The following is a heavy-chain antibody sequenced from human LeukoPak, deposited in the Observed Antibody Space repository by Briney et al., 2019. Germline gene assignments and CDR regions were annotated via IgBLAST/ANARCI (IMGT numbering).Heavy chain of an antibody. CDR2: ISGSGGST. CDR3: AKVRPGMGPPKMATVFDY. V-gene: IGHV3-23*01. D-gene: IGHD5-24*01. CDR1: GFTFSSYA. Sequence: GGSLRLSCAASGFTFSSYAMSWVRQAPGKGLEWVSAISGSGGSTYYADSVKGRFTISRDNSKNTLYLQMNSLRAEDTAVYYCAKVRPGMGPPKMATVFDYWGQGTLVTVSS. J-gene: IGHJ4*02.